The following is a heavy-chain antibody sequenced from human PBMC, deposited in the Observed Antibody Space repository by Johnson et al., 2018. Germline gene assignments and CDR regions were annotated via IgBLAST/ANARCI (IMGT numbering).Heavy chain of an antibody. Sequence: QVQLVESGAEVKKPGASVKVSCKASGYTFTSYYMHWVRQAPGQGLEWMGIINPRGGSTSYAQKFQGRVTMTRDTSTSTVYMELSSLRSEDTAVYYCAGEGWYYDFWSGYYTGYFQHWGQGTLVTVSS. CDR1: GYTFTSYY. CDR2: INPRGGST. CDR3: AGEGWYYDFWSGYYTGYFQH. V-gene: IGHV1-46*01. J-gene: IGHJ1*01. D-gene: IGHD3-3*01.